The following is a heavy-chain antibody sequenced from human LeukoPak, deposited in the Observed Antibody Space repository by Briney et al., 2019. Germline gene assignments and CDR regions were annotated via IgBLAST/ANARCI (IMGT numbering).Heavy chain of an antibody. CDR3: ARDGYYYDSSGYYYSNDAFDI. D-gene: IGHD3-22*01. CDR1: GGSISSYY. V-gene: IGHV4-59*01. CDR2: IYYSGST. J-gene: IGHJ3*02. Sequence: SETLSLTCTVSGGSISSYYWSWIRQPPGEGLEWIGYIYYSGSTNYNPSLKSRVTISVDTSKNQFSLKLSSVTAADTAVYYCARDGYYYDSSGYYYSNDAFDIWGQGTMVTVSS.